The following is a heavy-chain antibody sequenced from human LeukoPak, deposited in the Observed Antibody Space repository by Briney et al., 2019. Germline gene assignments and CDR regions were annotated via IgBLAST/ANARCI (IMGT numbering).Heavy chain of an antibody. Sequence: PSETLSLTCTVSGGSISSYYWSWIRQPPGKGLEWIGYIYYSGSTNYNPSLKSRVTISVDTSKNQFSLKLSSVTAADTAVYYCARDRGDSADYYDSSGYEAFDIWGQGTMVTVSS. CDR1: GGSISSYY. J-gene: IGHJ3*02. D-gene: IGHD3-22*01. V-gene: IGHV4-59*12. CDR2: IYYSGST. CDR3: ARDRGDSADYYDSSGYEAFDI.